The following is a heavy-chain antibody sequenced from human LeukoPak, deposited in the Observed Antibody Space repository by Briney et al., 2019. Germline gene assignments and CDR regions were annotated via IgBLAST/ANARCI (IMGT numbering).Heavy chain of an antibody. J-gene: IGHJ4*02. CDR3: AREKGYSSGWYETFDY. Sequence: GGSLRLSCAASGFTFSSYAMSWVRQAPGKGLEWVSAISGSGGSTYYADSVKGRFTISRDNSKNTLYLQMNSLRAEDTAVYYCAREKGYSSGWYETFDYWGQGTLVTVSS. V-gene: IGHV3-23*01. D-gene: IGHD6-19*01. CDR1: GFTFSSYA. CDR2: ISGSGGST.